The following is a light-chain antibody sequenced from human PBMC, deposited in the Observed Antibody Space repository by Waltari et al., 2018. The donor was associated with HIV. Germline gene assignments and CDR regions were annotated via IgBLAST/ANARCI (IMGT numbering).Light chain of an antibody. Sequence: QSALTQPASVSGSPGQSITISCTGTRSDVGSYNLVSWYQKHPGKAPKLMIYEVNKRPSGVSNRFSGSKSGNTASLTISGLQAEDEADDYCCSYAGSSSYVFGSGTKVTVL. V-gene: IGLV2-23*02. J-gene: IGLJ1*01. CDR1: RSDVGSYNL. CDR2: EVN. CDR3: CSYAGSSSYV.